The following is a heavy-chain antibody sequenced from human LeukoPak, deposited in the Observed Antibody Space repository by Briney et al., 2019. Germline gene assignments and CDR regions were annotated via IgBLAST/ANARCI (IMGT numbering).Heavy chain of an antibody. D-gene: IGHD3-10*01. CDR1: GFTFSSYA. J-gene: IGHJ4*02. CDR2: ISYDGSNK. Sequence: GGSLRLSCAASGFTFSSYAMHWVRQAPGKGLEWVAVISYDGSNKYYADSVKGRFTISRDNSKNTLYLQMNSLRAEDTAVYYCAREGAENSVLLWFGELFDYWGQGTLVTVSS. CDR3: AREGAENSVLLWFGELFDY. V-gene: IGHV3-30*04.